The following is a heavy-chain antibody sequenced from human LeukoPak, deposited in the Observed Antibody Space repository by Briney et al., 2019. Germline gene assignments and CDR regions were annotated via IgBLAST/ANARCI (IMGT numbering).Heavy chain of an antibody. V-gene: IGHV5-51*01. D-gene: IGHD3-3*01. CDR1: GYSFTSYW. J-gene: IGHJ4*02. CDR2: IYPGDSDT. Sequence: GESLKISCKGSGYSFTSYWIGWVRQMPGKGLEWMGIIYPGDSDTRYSPSFKGQVTISADKSISTAYLQWSSLKASDTAMYYCARTASGDDFWSGYSSGYFDYWGQGTLVTVSS. CDR3: ARTASGDDFWSGYSSGYFDY.